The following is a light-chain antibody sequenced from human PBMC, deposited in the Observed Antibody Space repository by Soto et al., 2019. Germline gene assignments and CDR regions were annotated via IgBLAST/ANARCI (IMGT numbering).Light chain of an antibody. V-gene: IGLV1-44*01. Sequence: QSVLTQPPSASGTPGQRVSISCSGSSSNIGSNAVSWYQHFPGTAPKVLIYSDDQRPSGVPDRFSGSKSGTSASLAISGLRAGDEADYFCAAWGDSLNTWVFGGGTKVTVL. CDR2: SDD. J-gene: IGLJ3*02. CDR3: AAWGDSLNTWV. CDR1: SSNIGSNA.